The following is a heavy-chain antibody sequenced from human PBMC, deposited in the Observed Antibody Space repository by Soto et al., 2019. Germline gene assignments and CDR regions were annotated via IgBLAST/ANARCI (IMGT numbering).Heavy chain of an antibody. CDR3: AKNGDFDYDAFDV. V-gene: IGHV3-23*01. J-gene: IGHJ3*01. D-gene: IGHD3-16*01. Sequence: GGSLRLSCAASDSTIRRYAMSWVRQAPGKGLEWVSGITGNSARIYYADSVKGRFSISRDNSKNTLYLQMDTLRAEDTAVYYCAKNGDFDYDAFDVWGQGTVVTVSS. CDR1: DSTIRRYA. CDR2: ITGNSARI.